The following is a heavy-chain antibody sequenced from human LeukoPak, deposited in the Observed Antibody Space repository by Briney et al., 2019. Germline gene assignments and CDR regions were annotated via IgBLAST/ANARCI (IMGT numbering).Heavy chain of an antibody. Sequence: GGSLRLSCAASGFTFSSYAMSWVRQAPGKGLEWVSAISGSGGSTYYADSVKGRFTISRDNSKNTLYLQMNSLRAEDTAVYYCARESPRDYGSGSYYNLINLMDYWGQGTLVTVSS. CDR1: GFTFSSYA. CDR2: ISGSGGST. J-gene: IGHJ4*02. CDR3: ARESPRDYGSGSYYNLINLMDY. D-gene: IGHD3-10*01. V-gene: IGHV3-23*01.